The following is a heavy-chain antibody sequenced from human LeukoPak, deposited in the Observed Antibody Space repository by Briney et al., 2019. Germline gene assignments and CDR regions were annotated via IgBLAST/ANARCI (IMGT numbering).Heavy chain of an antibody. V-gene: IGHV3-23*01. J-gene: IGHJ4*02. D-gene: IGHD6-19*01. CDR3: AKKYGVTVYGSGLNYFDY. CDR1: GFTFGDYA. Sequence: GGSLRLSCTVSGFTFGDYAMSWVRQAPGKSLEWVSGIGGSGSRTYYADSVKGRFTISRDNSKNTLYLQMNSLRAEDTAIYYCAKKYGVTVYGSGLNYFDYWGQGTLVTVSS. CDR2: IGGSGSRT.